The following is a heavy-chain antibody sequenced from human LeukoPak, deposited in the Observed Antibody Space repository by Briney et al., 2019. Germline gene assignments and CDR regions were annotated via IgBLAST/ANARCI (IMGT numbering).Heavy chain of an antibody. Sequence: ASVKVSCKASVYTFTSQDSNWVCQATGQGLEWMGWMNPDSGNTAYAQKFQGRVTMTRNTSIGTAYMELSSLRSEDTAVYFCARHYYSGRGCYSNYYYYYLDVWGKGTTVTVSS. J-gene: IGHJ6*03. CDR1: VYTFTSQD. V-gene: IGHV1-8*01. CDR3: ARHYYSGRGCYSNYYYYYLDV. D-gene: IGHD2-15*01. CDR2: MNPDSGNT.